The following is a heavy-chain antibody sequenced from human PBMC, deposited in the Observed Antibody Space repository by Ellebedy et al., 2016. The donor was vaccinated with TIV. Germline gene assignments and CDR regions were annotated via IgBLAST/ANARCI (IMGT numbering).Heavy chain of an antibody. CDR2: INQGGSER. J-gene: IGHJ3*02. Sequence: GESLKISCAASAFSFRSYWMTWVRQAPGKGLEWVANINQGGSERHYVDSVKGRFTIARDNAKNSLFLQMSSLRVEDTAVYYCATDGSYGDYRSPTHAFVMWGQGTMVAVSS. CDR1: AFSFRSYW. D-gene: IGHD4-17*01. CDR3: ATDGSYGDYRSPTHAFVM. V-gene: IGHV3-7*03.